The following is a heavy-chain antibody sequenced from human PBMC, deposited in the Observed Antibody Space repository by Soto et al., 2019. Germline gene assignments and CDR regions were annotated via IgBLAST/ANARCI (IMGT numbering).Heavy chain of an antibody. CDR1: GFTFSSYA. CDR3: ANRKRDYYMDF. CDR2: ISYDGSNK. V-gene: IGHV3-30*18. Sequence: GGSLRLSCVASGFTFSSYAMNWVRQAPGKGLERVAIISYDGSNKYYTDSVKGRFAISRDNSKSTLYLQMNSLRAEDTAVYYCANRKRDYYMDFWGKGTTVTVSS. J-gene: IGHJ6*03.